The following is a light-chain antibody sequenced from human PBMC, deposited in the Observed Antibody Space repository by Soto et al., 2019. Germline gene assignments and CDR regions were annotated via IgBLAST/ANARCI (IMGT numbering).Light chain of an antibody. Sequence: EIVLTQSPGTLSLSPGERATLSCRASQSVSSSFLAWYQQKPGQAPRLLIYGASSRATGIPDRFSGSGSGTDFTLTISRMEPEDLAVDYCLQYNSSPCTVGQGTKVEIK. CDR2: GAS. CDR1: QSVSSSF. J-gene: IGKJ1*01. CDR3: LQYNSSPCT. V-gene: IGKV3-20*01.